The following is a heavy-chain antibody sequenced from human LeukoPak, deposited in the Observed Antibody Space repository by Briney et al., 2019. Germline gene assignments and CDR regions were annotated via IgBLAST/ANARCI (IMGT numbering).Heavy chain of an antibody. V-gene: IGHV1-46*01. J-gene: IGHJ4*02. Sequence: SVKVSCKASGYTFTSYYMHWVRQAPGQGLEWMGIINPSGGSTSYAQRFQGRVTMTRDTSTSTVYMELSSLRSEDTAVYYCARERTGNSDSSGHYDYWGQGTLVTVSS. D-gene: IGHD3-22*01. CDR3: ARERTGNSDSSGHYDY. CDR2: INPSGGST. CDR1: GYTFTSYY.